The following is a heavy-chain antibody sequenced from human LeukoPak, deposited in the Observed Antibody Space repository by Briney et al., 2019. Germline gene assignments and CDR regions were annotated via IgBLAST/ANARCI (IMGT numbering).Heavy chain of an antibody. J-gene: IGHJ3*02. D-gene: IGHD1-26*01. CDR3: ARVLGGSYYAHRSAFDI. CDR1: GGSFSGYY. CDR2: ITSSGSTI. Sequence: LSLTCAVYGGSFSGYYWSWIRQAPGKGLEWVSYITSSGSTIYYADSVKGRFTISRDNAKNSLYLQMNSLRAEDTAVYYCARVLGGSYYAHRSAFDIWGQGTMVTVSS. V-gene: IGHV3-11*01.